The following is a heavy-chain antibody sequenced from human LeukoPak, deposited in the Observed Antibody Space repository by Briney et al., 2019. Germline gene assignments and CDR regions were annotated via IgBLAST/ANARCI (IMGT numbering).Heavy chain of an antibody. Sequence: SVKVSCKASGGTFISYAISWVRQAPGQGLEWMGGIIPIFGTANYAQKFQGRVTITADESTSTAYMELSSLRSEDTAVYYCARDYRRYYYDSSGYSPYYFDYWGQGTLVTVSS. V-gene: IGHV1-69*13. CDR3: ARDYRRYYYDSSGYSPYYFDY. D-gene: IGHD3-22*01. CDR1: GGTFISYA. J-gene: IGHJ4*02. CDR2: IIPIFGTA.